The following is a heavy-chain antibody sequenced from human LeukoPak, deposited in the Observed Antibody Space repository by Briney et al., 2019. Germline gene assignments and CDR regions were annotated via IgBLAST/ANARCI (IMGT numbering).Heavy chain of an antibody. CDR1: GFTFSSYG. D-gene: IGHD4-17*01. J-gene: IGHJ4*02. Sequence: PGGSLRLSCAASGFTFSSYGMHWVRQAPGKGLEWVAFIRYDGSNKYYADSVKGRFTISRDNSKNTLYLQMNSLRAEDTAVYYCAKDIEGDYGFFPQDYWGQGTLVTVSS. CDR3: AKDIEGDYGFFPQDY. CDR2: IRYDGSNK. V-gene: IGHV3-30*02.